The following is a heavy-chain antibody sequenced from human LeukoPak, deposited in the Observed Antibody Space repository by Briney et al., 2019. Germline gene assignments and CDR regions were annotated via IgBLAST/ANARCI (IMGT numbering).Heavy chain of an antibody. J-gene: IGHJ4*02. CDR2: IHPSGML. D-gene: IGHD3-22*01. Sequence: SEALSLTCTVSGASFNSDDQYWNGIRESPGKGLEWRGSIHPSGMLSNNPSLESRVNMSRDTSQTQSSLNLNSVTAADPALYFCSRGLDSRKLGYWGQGILVTVSS. CDR3: SRGLDSRKLGY. V-gene: IGHV4-31*03. CDR1: GASFNSDDQY.